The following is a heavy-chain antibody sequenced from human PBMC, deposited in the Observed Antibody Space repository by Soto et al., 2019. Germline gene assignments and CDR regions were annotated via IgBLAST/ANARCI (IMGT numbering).Heavy chain of an antibody. J-gene: IGHJ3*02. D-gene: IGHD3-3*01. CDR2: ISSSGSTI. Sequence: GGSLRLSCAASGFTFSSYMSWIRQAPGKGLEWVSYISSSGSTIYYADSVKGRFTISRDNAKNSLYLQMNSLRAEDTAVYYCARGGDFWSGPKLTVHNDAFDIWGQGTMVTVSS. CDR3: ARGGDFWSGPKLTVHNDAFDI. CDR1: GFTFSSY. V-gene: IGHV3-11*01.